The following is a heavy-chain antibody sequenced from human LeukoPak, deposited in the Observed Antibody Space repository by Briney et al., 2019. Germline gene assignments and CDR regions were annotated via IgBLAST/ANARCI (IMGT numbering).Heavy chain of an antibody. J-gene: IGHJ4*02. D-gene: IGHD2-21*02. CDR1: GFTFSSYA. CDR2: ISGSGGST. CDR3: AKTPAYCGGDCYSGYFDY. Sequence: PGGSLRLSCAASGFTFSSYAMRWVRQAPGKGLEWVSAISGSGGSTYYADSVKGRFTISRDNSKNTLYLQMNSLRAEDTAVYYCAKTPAYCGGDCYSGYFDYWGQGTLVTVSS. V-gene: IGHV3-23*01.